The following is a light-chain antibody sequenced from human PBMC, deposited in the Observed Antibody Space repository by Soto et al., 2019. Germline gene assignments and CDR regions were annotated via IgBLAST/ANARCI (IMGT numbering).Light chain of an antibody. Sequence: DIQITQSPSTLSASVGDRVTITCRASQSTSSYLAWYQQKPGKAPKLLIYQASSLENGVPSRFSGSGSGTAFTLTISRPEPEDFAVYYCQQYGRSLPITFGQGTRLEIK. CDR2: QAS. CDR1: QSTSSY. J-gene: IGKJ5*01. CDR3: QQYGRSLPIT. V-gene: IGKV1-5*03.